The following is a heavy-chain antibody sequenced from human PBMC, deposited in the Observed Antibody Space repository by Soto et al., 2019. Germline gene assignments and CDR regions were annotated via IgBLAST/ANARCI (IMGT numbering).Heavy chain of an antibody. D-gene: IGHD2-15*01. CDR3: SRDVVVGAKALNY. CDR2: IKEDGSEK. Sequence: GGSLRLSCATSGFTFSNYWMTWVRQAPGKGLEWVANIKEDGSEKHYVDSVKGRFTISRDNAKNSLYLQMNSPRVEDTAVYFCSRDVVVGAKALNYWGQGALVTVPQ. J-gene: IGHJ4*02. V-gene: IGHV3-7*01. CDR1: GFTFSNYW.